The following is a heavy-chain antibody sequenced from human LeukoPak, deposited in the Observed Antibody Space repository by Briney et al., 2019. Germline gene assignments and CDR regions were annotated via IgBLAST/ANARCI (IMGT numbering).Heavy chain of an antibody. CDR2: IYYSGST. J-gene: IGHJ5*02. CDR3: ASSIDGDYWFDP. Sequence: SETLSLTCTVSGGSISSGGYYWSWIRQHPGKGLEWIGYIYYSGSTYYNPSLKSRVTISVDRSKNQFSLKLSSVTAADTAVYYCASSIDGDYWFDPWGQGTLVTVSS. V-gene: IGHV4-31*09. D-gene: IGHD4-17*01. CDR1: GGSISSGGYY.